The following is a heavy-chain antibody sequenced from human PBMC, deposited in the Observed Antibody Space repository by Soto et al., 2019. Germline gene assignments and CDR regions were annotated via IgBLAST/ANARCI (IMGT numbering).Heavy chain of an antibody. D-gene: IGHD5-18*01. CDR1: GGSISSYY. CDR3: ARRDTATDFDY. V-gene: IGHV4-59*08. CDR2: IYYSGST. J-gene: IGHJ4*02. Sequence: QVQLQESGPGLVKPSETLSLTCTVSGGSISSYYWSWIRQPPGKGLEWIGYIYYSGSTNYNPSLKSRVTVSVDTSKNQFSLKLSSVTAADTAVYYCARRDTATDFDYWGQGTLVTVSS.